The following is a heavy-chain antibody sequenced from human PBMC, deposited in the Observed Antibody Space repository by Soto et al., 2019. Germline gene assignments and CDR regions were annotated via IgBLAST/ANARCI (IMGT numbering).Heavy chain of an antibody. D-gene: IGHD3-3*01. V-gene: IGHV4-4*07. CDR2: IDNSGST. Sequence: SETLSLTCTVSVGSISNYFCNWIRQPAGKGLEWIGRIDNSGSTNYNPSLKSRVTMSADTSRNQFSLKLNSVTAADTAVYYCARGGQDFWSGPFDYWGQGAQVTVSS. CDR1: VGSISNYF. CDR3: ARGGQDFWSGPFDY. J-gene: IGHJ4*02.